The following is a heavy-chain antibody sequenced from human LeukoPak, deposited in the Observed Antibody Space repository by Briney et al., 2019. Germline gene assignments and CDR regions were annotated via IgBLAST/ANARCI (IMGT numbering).Heavy chain of an antibody. J-gene: IGHJ4*02. CDR3: AKGGSGSRYYFDY. CDR2: ISGSGGST. Sequence: GGSLRLSCAASGFTFSSYAMSWVRQVPGKGLEWVSAISGSGGSTYYADSVRGRFTISRDNSKNTLYLQMNSLRAEDTAVYYCAKGGSGSRYYFDYWAREPGSPSPQ. D-gene: IGHD6-19*01. CDR1: GFTFSSYA. V-gene: IGHV3-23*01.